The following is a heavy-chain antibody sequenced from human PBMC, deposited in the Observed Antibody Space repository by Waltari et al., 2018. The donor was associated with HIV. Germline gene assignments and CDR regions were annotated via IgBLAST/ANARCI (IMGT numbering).Heavy chain of an antibody. CDR2: LSIYNVKT. CDR1: GSTFDRYG. J-gene: IGHJ4*02. V-gene: IGHV1-18*03. D-gene: IGHD6-19*01. CDR3: ARCRGGQWRSGGLDY. Sequence: QVQLVQSGDGEKKPGAPERVSCQASGSTFDRYGISWVRQDTGQGLEWMLLLSIYNVKTIYPQNPQGRVTMTTYPSTSTSFMVRRSLSSDDMAVYYCARCRGGQWRSGGLDYWGQGTLVTVSS.